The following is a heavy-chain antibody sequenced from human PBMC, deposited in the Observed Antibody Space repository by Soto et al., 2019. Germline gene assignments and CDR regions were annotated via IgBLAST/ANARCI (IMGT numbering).Heavy chain of an antibody. CDR3: ALRLASPGTYYFDY. D-gene: IGHD3-16*01. J-gene: IGHJ4*02. V-gene: IGHV4-30-4*01. Sequence: QVQLQESGPGLVKPSQTLSLTCTVSGGSISTADYYWSWIRPPPGKALEWIGYIYYSGSTYYNPSLKSRLTMSVDTSKNLFSLKLTPVTAADTAVYYCALRLASPGTYYFDYWGQGTLVTVSS. CDR2: IYYSGST. CDR1: GGSISTADYY.